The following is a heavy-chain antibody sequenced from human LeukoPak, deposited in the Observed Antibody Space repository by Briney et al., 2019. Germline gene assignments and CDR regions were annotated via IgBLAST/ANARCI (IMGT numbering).Heavy chain of an antibody. CDR3: ARGRKDSGGYYVY. CDR1: GYAFSSYG. D-gene: IGHD1-26*01. Sequence: PGGSLRFSCAASGYAFSSYGMHWVRQAPGKGLEWVAAVWYDGNNEYYADSVKGRFTISRDNSKNTLYLQMDTLRAEDTAVYYCARGRKDSGGYYVYWGQGILVTVTS. CDR2: VWYDGNNE. J-gene: IGHJ4*02. V-gene: IGHV3-33*01.